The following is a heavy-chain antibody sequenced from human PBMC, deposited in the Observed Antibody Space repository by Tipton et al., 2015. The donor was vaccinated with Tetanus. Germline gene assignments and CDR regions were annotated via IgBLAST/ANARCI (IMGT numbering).Heavy chain of an antibody. V-gene: IGHV4-38-2*01. CDR2: IYHSGSP. D-gene: IGHD4-17*01. CDR1: GYSISSGYY. CDR3: ARQSYGDYYYYGMDV. J-gene: IGHJ6*02. Sequence: TLSLTCAVSGYSISSGYYWGWIRQPPGKGLEWIGSIYHSGSPYYNPSLKSRVTISVDTSKNQFSLKLSSVTAADTAVYYCARQSYGDYYYYGMDVWGQGTTVTVSS.